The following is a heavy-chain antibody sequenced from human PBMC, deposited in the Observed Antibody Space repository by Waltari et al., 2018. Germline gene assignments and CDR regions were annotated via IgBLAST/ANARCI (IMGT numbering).Heavy chain of an antibody. CDR2: IAYNGKT. J-gene: IGHJ4*02. CDR1: GDSINNYY. Sequence: QVQLQESGPGLVKASETLSLTCAVSGDSINNYYWGWIRQPPGKELEWIGYIAYNGKTNYNPSLKSQVTISIDTSKTQFSLKLSSVTAADTAVYYCARSYDFWSGYPLDYWGQGTLVTVSS. V-gene: IGHV4-59*01. CDR3: ARSYDFWSGYPLDY. D-gene: IGHD3-3*01.